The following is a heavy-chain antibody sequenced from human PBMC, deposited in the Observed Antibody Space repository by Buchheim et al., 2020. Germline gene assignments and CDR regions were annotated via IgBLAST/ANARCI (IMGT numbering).Heavy chain of an antibody. J-gene: IGHJ4*02. D-gene: IGHD5-12*01. CDR2: IKSKSDGGTT. Sequence: EVQRVESGGGLVKPGGSLRLSCAASGFIFNNAWMSWVRQAPGKGLEWVGRIKSKSDGGTTDYAAPVKGRFTISRDDSINTLYLQMSSLRIEDTAVYYCTTLSGYAAEDWGQGTL. V-gene: IGHV3-15*01. CDR1: GFIFNNAW. CDR3: TTLSGYAAED.